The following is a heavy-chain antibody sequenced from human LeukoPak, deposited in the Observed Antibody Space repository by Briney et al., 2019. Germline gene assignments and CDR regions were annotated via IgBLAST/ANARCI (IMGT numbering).Heavy chain of an antibody. CDR3: VRDEGAAAGRAFDI. CDR1: DGSISSGGYY. CDR2: IHHSGNI. D-gene: IGHD6-13*01. J-gene: IGHJ3*02. V-gene: IGHV4-30-2*01. Sequence: SETLSLTCTVSDGSISSGGYYWTWIRQPPGQGLEWIGYIHHSGNIYYNPSLNTRVTISLDTSNNQFSLKLNSVTAADTAVYYCVRDEGAAAGRAFDIWGQGTMVTVSS.